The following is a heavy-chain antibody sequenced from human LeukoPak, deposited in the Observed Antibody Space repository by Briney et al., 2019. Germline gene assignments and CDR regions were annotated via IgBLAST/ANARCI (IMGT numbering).Heavy chain of an antibody. Sequence: GGSLRLSCAASGFTFSSYAMHWVRQAPGKGLEWVAVISYDGSNKYYADSVKGRFTISRDNSKNTLYLQMNSLRAEDTAVYYCARGTPVYCSSTSCYPFDYWGQGTLVAVSS. J-gene: IGHJ4*02. CDR1: GFTFSSYA. D-gene: IGHD2-2*01. V-gene: IGHV3-30-3*01. CDR2: ISYDGSNK. CDR3: ARGTPVYCSSTSCYPFDY.